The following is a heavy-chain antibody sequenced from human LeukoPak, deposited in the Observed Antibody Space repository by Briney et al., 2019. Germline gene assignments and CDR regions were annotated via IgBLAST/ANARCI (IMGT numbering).Heavy chain of an antibody. CDR2: INPSGGST. V-gene: IGHV1-46*01. CDR3: ARGIAAAVGGLSP. Sequence: GASVKVSCKASGYTFTSYYMHWVRQAPGQGLEWMGIINPSGGSTSYAQKFQGRVTITRNTSISTAYMELSSLRSEDTAVYYCARGIAAAVGGLSPWGQGTLVTVSS. D-gene: IGHD6-13*01. CDR1: GYTFTSYY. J-gene: IGHJ5*02.